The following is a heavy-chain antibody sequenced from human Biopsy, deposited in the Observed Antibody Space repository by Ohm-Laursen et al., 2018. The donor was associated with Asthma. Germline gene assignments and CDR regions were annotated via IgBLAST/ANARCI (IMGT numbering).Heavy chain of an antibody. CDR1: GFTFADYA. D-gene: IGHD1-26*01. CDR2: ISWNSGSI. Sequence: SLRLSCAASGFTFADYAMHWVRQAPGKGLEWVSGISWNSGSIGYADSVKGRFTISRDNAKNSLYLQMNSLRAEDTALYYCTKGEWELLEANFDYWGQGTLVTVSS. J-gene: IGHJ4*02. CDR3: TKGEWELLEANFDY. V-gene: IGHV3-9*01.